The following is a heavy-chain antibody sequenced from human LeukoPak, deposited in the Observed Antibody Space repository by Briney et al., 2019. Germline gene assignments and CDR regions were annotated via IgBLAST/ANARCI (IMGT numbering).Heavy chain of an antibody. CDR1: GFTFSNYW. J-gene: IGHJ4*02. Sequence: GGSLRLSCAASGFTFSNYWMHWVRQAPGKGLVWVSRINSDGRSTNYADSVKGRFTISRDNAKNTLYLQMNSLRAEDTAVYYCARDRRGGWYDYWGQGTLVTVSS. CDR3: ARDRRGGWYDY. D-gene: IGHD6-19*01. CDR2: INSDGRST. V-gene: IGHV3-74*01.